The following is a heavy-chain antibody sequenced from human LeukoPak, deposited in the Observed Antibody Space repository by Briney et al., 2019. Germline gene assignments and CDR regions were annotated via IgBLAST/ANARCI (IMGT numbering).Heavy chain of an antibody. J-gene: IGHJ6*02. CDR3: ARLPTVTTYYYGMDV. CDR2: IYPGDSDT. D-gene: IGHD4-11*01. CDR1: GYSFTSYW. Sequence: GESLKISCKGSGYSFTSYWIGWVRQLPGKGLEWMGIIYPGDSDTRYSPSFQGQVTISADKSISTAYLQWSSLKASDTAMYYCARLPTVTTYYYGMDVWGQGTTVTVSS. V-gene: IGHV5-51*01.